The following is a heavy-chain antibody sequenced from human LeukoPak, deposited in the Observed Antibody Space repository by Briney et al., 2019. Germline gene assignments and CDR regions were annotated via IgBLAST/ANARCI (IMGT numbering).Heavy chain of an antibody. J-gene: IGHJ4*02. Sequence: SETLSLTCTVSGGSISSSSYYWGWIRQPPGKGLEWIGSIYYSGSTYYNPSLKSRVTISVDTSKNQFSLKLSSVTAADPAVYYCARRSYGLLYFDYWGQGTLVTVSS. D-gene: IGHD5-18*01. CDR3: ARRSYGLLYFDY. CDR2: IYYSGST. CDR1: GGSISSSSYY. V-gene: IGHV4-39*01.